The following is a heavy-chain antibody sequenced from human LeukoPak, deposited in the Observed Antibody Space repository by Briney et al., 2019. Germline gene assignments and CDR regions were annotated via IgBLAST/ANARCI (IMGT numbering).Heavy chain of an antibody. Sequence: ASVKVSCKASGYTFTGYYMHWVRQAPGQGLEWMGWINFNSGGTNYAQKFQGWVTMTRDTSISTAYMELSRLRSDDTAVYYCARAGIAAISFDYWGQGTLVTVSS. CDR2: INFNSGGT. CDR1: GYTFTGYY. V-gene: IGHV1-2*04. D-gene: IGHD6-13*01. CDR3: ARAGIAAISFDY. J-gene: IGHJ4*02.